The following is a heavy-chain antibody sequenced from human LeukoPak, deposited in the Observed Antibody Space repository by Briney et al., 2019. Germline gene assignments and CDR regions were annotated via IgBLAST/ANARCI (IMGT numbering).Heavy chain of an antibody. CDR2: IYYIGST. CDR3: AASYYGSGMAGYYYYYGMDV. CDR1: GGSISSYY. J-gene: IGHJ6*02. V-gene: IGHV4-59*08. D-gene: IGHD3-10*01. Sequence: PSETLSLTCTVSGGSISSYYWSWIRQPPGKELEWIGYIYYIGSTNYNPSLKSRVTISVDTSKNQFSLKLSSVTAADTAVYYCAASYYGSGMAGYYYYYGMDVWGQGTTVTVSS.